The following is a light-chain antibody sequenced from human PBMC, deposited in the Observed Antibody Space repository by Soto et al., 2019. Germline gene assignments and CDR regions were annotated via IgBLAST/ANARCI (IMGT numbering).Light chain of an antibody. J-gene: IGKJ3*01. CDR3: QQRSSWPFT. Sequence: EIVLTQSPATLSLSPGERATLSCRASQSVSSYLAWYQQKPGQAPRLLIYDASNRATGIPARFSGSGSGTDFTLTISSLEPEVFAVYYCQQRSSWPFTFGPGTKVDIK. V-gene: IGKV3-11*01. CDR2: DAS. CDR1: QSVSSY.